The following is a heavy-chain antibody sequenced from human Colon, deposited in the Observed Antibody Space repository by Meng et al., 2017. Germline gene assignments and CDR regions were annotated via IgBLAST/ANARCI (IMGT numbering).Heavy chain of an antibody. CDR3: ARDKQGGDCTNGVYYLTWFGVRYYYYVMDV. D-gene: IGHD2-8*01. J-gene: IGHJ6*02. Sequence: GESLKISCASSGFTFSDYYMNWVRQAPGKGLEWVSSISSSSTIYYADSVKGRFTISRDNAKNSMYLQMNSLRVEDTAVYHCARDKQGGDCTNGVYYLTWFGVRYYYYVMDVWGQGTTVTVSS. CDR1: GFTFSDYY. V-gene: IGHV3-69-1*01. CDR2: ISSSSTI.